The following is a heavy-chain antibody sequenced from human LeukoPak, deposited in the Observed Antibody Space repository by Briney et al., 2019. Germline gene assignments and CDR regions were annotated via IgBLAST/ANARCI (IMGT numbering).Heavy chain of an antibody. Sequence: SETLSLTCTVSGGSISNFFWSWIRQPAGKGLEWIGRIYTSGSTNYNPSLSNRVTMSIDTSKNQFSLRLTSLTAADTAVYYCARHRYTSGWYAGFDYWGQGTLVTVSS. CDR2: IYTSGST. D-gene: IGHD6-19*01. V-gene: IGHV4-4*07. CDR1: GGSISNFF. J-gene: IGHJ4*02. CDR3: ARHRYTSGWYAGFDY.